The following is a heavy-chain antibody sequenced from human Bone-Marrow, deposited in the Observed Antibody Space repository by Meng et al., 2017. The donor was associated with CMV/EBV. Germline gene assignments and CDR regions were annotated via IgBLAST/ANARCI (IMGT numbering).Heavy chain of an antibody. D-gene: IGHD6-19*01. Sequence: GSLRLSCDVSGGSISSSNWWSWVRQPPEKGLEWIGEIYHSGNTNYNPSLKSRVTISVDKSKNQFSLKLDSVTAADTAVYYRANRGGSGWYNPNFDYWGQGTLVTVSS. V-gene: IGHV4-4*02. J-gene: IGHJ4*02. CDR3: ANRGGSGWYNPNFDY. CDR2: IYHSGNT. CDR1: GGSISSSNW.